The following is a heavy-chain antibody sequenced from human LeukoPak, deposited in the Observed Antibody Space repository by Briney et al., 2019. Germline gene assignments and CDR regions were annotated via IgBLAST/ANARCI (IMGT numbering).Heavy chain of an antibody. J-gene: IGHJ6*03. Sequence: ASVRVSCKASGHTFTGYYMHWVRQAPGQGLEWMGWINANSGGTNYAQKFQGRVTMTRDTSISTAYMELSSLRAEDKAVYYCAKSRPIAVAATELYYYYYYMDVWGKGTTVTVSS. V-gene: IGHV1-2*02. CDR1: GHTFTGYY. D-gene: IGHD6-19*01. CDR3: AKSRPIAVAATELYYYYYYMDV. CDR2: INANSGGT.